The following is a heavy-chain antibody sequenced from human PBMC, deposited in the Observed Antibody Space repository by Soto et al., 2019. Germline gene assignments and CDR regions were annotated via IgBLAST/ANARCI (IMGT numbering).Heavy chain of an antibody. CDR2: ISGGGDTS. D-gene: IGHD6-19*01. CDR1: GFTVSNYA. J-gene: IGHJ4*02. CDR3: ASSGWYEALDY. V-gene: IGHV3-23*01. Sequence: GGSLRLSCAVSGFTVSNYAISWVRQAPGKGLEWVSIISGGGDTSYYADSVKGRFTISRDNSRNTLYLQMNSLRAGDSATYYCASSGWYEALDYWGQGTLVTVSS.